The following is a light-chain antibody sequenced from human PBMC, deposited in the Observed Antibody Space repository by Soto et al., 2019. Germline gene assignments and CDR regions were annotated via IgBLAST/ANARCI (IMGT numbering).Light chain of an antibody. CDR2: GNS. J-gene: IGLJ1*01. CDR3: QSYDSSRSGYV. Sequence: QSALTQPPPVSWAPGQRGTISCTGSSSKIGAGYDVHWYQQLPGTAPKLLIYGNSNRPSGVPDRFSGSKSGTSASLAITGLQAEDEADYYCQSYDSSRSGYVFGTGTKVTVL. CDR1: SSKIGAGYD. V-gene: IGLV1-40*01.